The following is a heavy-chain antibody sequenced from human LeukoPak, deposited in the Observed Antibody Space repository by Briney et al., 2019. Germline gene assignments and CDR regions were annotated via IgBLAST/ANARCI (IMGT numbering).Heavy chain of an antibody. V-gene: IGHV3-74*01. J-gene: IGHJ4*02. CDR1: GFIFSTYG. CDR2: SKNDGRST. D-gene: IGHD6-19*01. Sequence: GGSLRPSCAASGFIFSTYGMHWVRQAPGKGLVWVSRSKNDGRSTSYADSVKGRFTISRDSAKNTLFLQMDSLRAEDTAVYYCARAGYSSGWYYFDYWGQGTLVTVSS. CDR3: ARAGYSSGWYYFDY.